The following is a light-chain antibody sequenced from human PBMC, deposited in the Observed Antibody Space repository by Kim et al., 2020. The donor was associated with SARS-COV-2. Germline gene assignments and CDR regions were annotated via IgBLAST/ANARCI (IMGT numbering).Light chain of an antibody. J-gene: IGLJ3*02. Sequence: LMVTISCSGSSSNTVNKPVNWYQHIPGTAPKWLIYENSQRPSGVPDRFSGSKSGTSASLAISGLQSEDEAVYYCAAWDDRLNALVFGGGTKVTVL. CDR1: SSNTVNKP. CDR2: ENS. V-gene: IGLV1-44*01. CDR3: AAWDDRLNALV.